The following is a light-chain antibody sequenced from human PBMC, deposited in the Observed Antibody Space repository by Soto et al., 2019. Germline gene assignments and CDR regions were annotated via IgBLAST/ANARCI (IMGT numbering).Light chain of an antibody. CDR1: SSDVGSYNL. CDR3: CSYVGSSIV. J-gene: IGLJ1*01. V-gene: IGLV2-23*02. CDR2: EVS. Sequence: QSALTQPASVSGSPGQSITISCTGTSSDVGSYNLVSWYQQHPGKAPKLMIYEVSKRPSGVSNRFSGSKSGNTASLAISGLQAEDEADYYCCSYVGSSIVFGTGTKVTVL.